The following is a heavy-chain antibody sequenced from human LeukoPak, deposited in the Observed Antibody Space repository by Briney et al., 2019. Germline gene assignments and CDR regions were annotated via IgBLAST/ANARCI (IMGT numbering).Heavy chain of an antibody. D-gene: IGHD5-12*01. Sequence: SETLSLTCTVSGGSISSGSDYWSWIRQPAGKGLEWIGRIYTSGSTNYNPSLKSRVTISVDTSKNQFSLKLSSVTAADTAVYYCAGVSGYVPQNWFDPWGQGILVTVSS. J-gene: IGHJ5*02. V-gene: IGHV4-61*02. CDR3: AGVSGYVPQNWFDP. CDR2: IYTSGST. CDR1: GGSISSGSDY.